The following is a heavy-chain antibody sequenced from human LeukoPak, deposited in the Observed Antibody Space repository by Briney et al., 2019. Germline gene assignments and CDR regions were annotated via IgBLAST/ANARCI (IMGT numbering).Heavy chain of an antibody. Sequence: GGSLRLSCAASGFTFSTYAMSWVRLAPGKGLEWVSGISGSGGSTYYADSVKGRFTSSRDNSSNTLYVQMNSLRVEDTAVYYCAKSGGLSGSGRLAMDVWGQGTTVTVSS. D-gene: IGHD3-10*01. V-gene: IGHV3-23*01. J-gene: IGHJ6*02. CDR1: GFTFSTYA. CDR2: ISGSGGST. CDR3: AKSGGLSGSGRLAMDV.